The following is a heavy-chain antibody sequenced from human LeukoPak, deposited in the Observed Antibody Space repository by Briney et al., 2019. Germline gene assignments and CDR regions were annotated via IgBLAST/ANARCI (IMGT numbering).Heavy chain of an antibody. J-gene: IGHJ6*02. CDR2: ISGSGGST. CDR3: AKDIVVAPS. V-gene: IGHV3-23*01. D-gene: IGHD2-2*01. Sequence: GRSLRLSCAASGFTFSSYGMHWVRQAPGKGLEWVSAISGSGGSTYYADSVKGRFTISRDNSKNTLYLQMNSLRAEDTAVYYCAKDIVVAPSWGQGTTVTVSS. CDR1: GFTFSSYG.